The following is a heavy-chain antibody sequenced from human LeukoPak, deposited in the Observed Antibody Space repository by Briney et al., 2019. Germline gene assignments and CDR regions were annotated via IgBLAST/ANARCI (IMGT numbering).Heavy chain of an antibody. Sequence: SETLSLTCAVYGGSFSGYYWSWIRQPPGKGLEWIGEINHSGSTDYNPSLKSRVTISVDTSKNQFSLKLSSVTAADTAVYYCARRRVVVTAYDYWGQGTLVTVSS. CDR2: INHSGST. J-gene: IGHJ4*02. CDR3: ARRRVVVTAYDY. D-gene: IGHD3-22*01. CDR1: GGSFSGYY. V-gene: IGHV4-34*01.